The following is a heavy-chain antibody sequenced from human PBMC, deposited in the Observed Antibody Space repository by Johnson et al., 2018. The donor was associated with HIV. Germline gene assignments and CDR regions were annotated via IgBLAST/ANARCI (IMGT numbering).Heavy chain of an antibody. D-gene: IGHD3-9*01. CDR2: IFSVGDV. CDR1: GITVGTNY. Sequence: VQLVESGGGLVQPGGSLRLSCAASGITVGTNYMSWVRQAPGKGLAWVSVIFSVGDVYYADSVKGRFTIPRDNSKNMVYLQMNSLRPEDTAVYYCARDGRDLVTRGSFDVWGQGTVVTVSS. V-gene: IGHV3-66*02. J-gene: IGHJ3*01. CDR3: ARDGRDLVTRGSFDV.